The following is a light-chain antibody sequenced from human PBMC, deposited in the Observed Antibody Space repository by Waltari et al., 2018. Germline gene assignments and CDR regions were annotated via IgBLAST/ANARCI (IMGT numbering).Light chain of an antibody. CDR3: QQSYSVPPYT. CDR1: QSISNY. V-gene: IGKV1-39*01. Sequence: DIQMTQSPSSLSASAGDRVTIPCRASQSISNYLNWYQQKPGKAPKVLIYSASALQSGVPSRFSGSGSGTDFTLTISSLQPEDFATYYCQQSYSVPPYTFGQGTKLEIK. CDR2: SAS. J-gene: IGKJ2*01.